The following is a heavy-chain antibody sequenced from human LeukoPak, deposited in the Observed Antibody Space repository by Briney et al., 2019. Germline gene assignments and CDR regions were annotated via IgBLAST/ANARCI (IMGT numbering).Heavy chain of an antibody. V-gene: IGHV4-39*07. CDR2: VHHSGST. J-gene: IGHJ4*02. CDR3: ARAGGLWPRD. D-gene: IGHD5-18*01. Sequence: SETLSLTCTVSGDSISSSSYYWGWIRQPPGKGLEWIGSVHHSGSTYYTPSLKSRVTISVDTSKNQFSLKLSSVTAADTAVYHCARAGGLWPRDWGQGTLVTVSS. CDR1: GDSISSSSYY.